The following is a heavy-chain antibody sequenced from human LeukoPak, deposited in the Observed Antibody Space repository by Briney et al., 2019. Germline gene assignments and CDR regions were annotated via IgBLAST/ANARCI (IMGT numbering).Heavy chain of an antibody. CDR1: GYTFTSYA. CDR3: ARNFWSAYHRRGDAFDI. V-gene: IGHV1-69*05. CDR2: IIPIFGTA. Sequence: SVKVSCKASGYTFTSYAISWVRQAPGQGLEWMGGIIPIFGTANYAQKFQGRVTITTDESTSTAYMELSSLRSEDTAVYYCARNFWSAYHRRGDAFDIWGQGTMVTVSS. D-gene: IGHD3-3*01. J-gene: IGHJ3*02.